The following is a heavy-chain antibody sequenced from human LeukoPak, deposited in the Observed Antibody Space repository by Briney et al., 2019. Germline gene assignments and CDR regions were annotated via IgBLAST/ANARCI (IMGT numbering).Heavy chain of an antibody. J-gene: IGHJ4*02. D-gene: IGHD6-19*01. CDR1: GGSISSYY. Sequence: PSETLSLTCTVSGGSISSYYWSWIRQPPGKGLEWIGYIYYSGSTNYNPSLKSRVTISVDTSKNQFSLKLSSVTAADTAVYYCARASGSRRYFDCWGQGTLVTVSS. V-gene: IGHV4-59*01. CDR3: ARASGSRRYFDC. CDR2: IYYSGST.